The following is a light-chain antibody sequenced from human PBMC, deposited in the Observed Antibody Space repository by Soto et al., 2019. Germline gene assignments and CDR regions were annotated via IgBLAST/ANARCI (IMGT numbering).Light chain of an antibody. J-gene: IGKJ2*01. CDR2: GAS. CDR3: QQLGSLPYT. V-gene: IGKV3-20*01. Sequence: EIVLTQSPGTLSLSPGERATLSCRASQSVNNNYLAWYQQKPGQAPRLLINGASSRATGIPDRFSGSGSGTDFTLSISRVEPEDFAVYHCQQLGSLPYTFGQGTNLAIK. CDR1: QSVNNNY.